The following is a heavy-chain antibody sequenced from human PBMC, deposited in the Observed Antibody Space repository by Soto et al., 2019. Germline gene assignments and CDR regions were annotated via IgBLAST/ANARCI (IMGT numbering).Heavy chain of an antibody. J-gene: IGHJ4*02. V-gene: IGHV4-34*01. D-gene: IGHD6-19*01. CDR2: INHSGST. Sequence: PSETLSLTCAVYGGSFSGYYWSWIRQPPGKGLEWIGEINHSGSTNYNPSLKSRVTISVDTSKNQFSLKLSSVTAADTAVYYCARGLGEQWLVRVDYWGQGTLVTVSS. CDR1: GGSFSGYY. CDR3: ARGLGEQWLVRVDY.